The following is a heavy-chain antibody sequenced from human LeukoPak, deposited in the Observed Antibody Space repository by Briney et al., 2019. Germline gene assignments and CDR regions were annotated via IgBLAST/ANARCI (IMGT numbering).Heavy chain of an antibody. J-gene: IGHJ3*02. V-gene: IGHV4-39*07. CDR3: ARVNYGSTAFDI. Sequence: TSETLSLTCTVSGGSISSSSYYWGWIRQPPGKGLEWIGSIYYSGSAYYNPSLKSRVTISVDTSKNQFSLKLRSVTAADTAVYYSARVNYGSTAFDIWGQGTMVTVSS. CDR2: IYYSGSA. D-gene: IGHD3-10*01. CDR1: GGSISSSSYY.